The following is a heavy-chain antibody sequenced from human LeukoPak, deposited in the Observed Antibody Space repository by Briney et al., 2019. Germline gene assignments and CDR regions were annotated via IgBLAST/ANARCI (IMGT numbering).Heavy chain of an antibody. Sequence: SETLSLTCAVYGGSFSGYYWSWIRQPPGKGLEWIGEINHSGSTNYNPSLKSRVTISVDTSKNQFSLKLSSVTAADTAVYYCARGDTSANYYFFDYWGQGTLVSVSS. J-gene: IGHJ4*02. CDR1: GGSFSGYY. CDR2: INHSGST. D-gene: IGHD3-22*01. V-gene: IGHV4-34*01. CDR3: ARGDTSANYYFFDY.